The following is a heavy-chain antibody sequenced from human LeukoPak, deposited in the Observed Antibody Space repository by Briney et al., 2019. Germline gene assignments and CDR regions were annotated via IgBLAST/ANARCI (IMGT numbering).Heavy chain of an antibody. CDR1: GFTFSSYG. J-gene: IGHJ4*02. CDR3: AKEGYSSGWYVVDY. CDR2: IRYDGSNK. Sequence: GGSLRLSCAASGFTFSSYGMHWVRQAPGKGLEWVAFIRYDGSNKYYADSVKGRFTISRDNSKNTLYLQMNSLRAEDTAVYYCAKEGYSSGWYVVDYWGQGTLVTVSS. D-gene: IGHD6-19*01. V-gene: IGHV3-30*02.